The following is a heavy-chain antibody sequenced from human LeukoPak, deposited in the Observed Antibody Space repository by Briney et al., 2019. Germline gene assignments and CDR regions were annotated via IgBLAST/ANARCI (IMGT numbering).Heavy chain of an antibody. CDR2: ISDSGGRT. V-gene: IGHV3-23*01. CDR1: GITLSNYG. D-gene: IGHD3-22*01. Sequence: GGSLRLSCAVSGITLSNYGMSWVRQAPGKGLEWVAGISDSGGRTNYADSVKGRFTISRDNPKNTLYLQMNSLRAEDTAAYFCAKRGVVIRVILVGFHKEAYYFDSWGQGALVTVSS. J-gene: IGHJ4*02. CDR3: AKRGVVIRVILVGFHKEAYYFDS.